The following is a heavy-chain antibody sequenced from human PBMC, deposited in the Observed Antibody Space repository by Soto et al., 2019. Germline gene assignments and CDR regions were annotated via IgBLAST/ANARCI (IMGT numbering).Heavy chain of an antibody. D-gene: IGHD5-12*01. CDR3: ARWLGYGPHFDY. J-gene: IGHJ4*02. V-gene: IGHV4-30-4*01. Sequence: PSETPSPPRTFSGGSLSSGDYYLGWIRQPPGKGMEWIGYIYYSGSTYYNPSLKSRVTISVDTSKNQFSLKLSSVTAADTAVYYCARWLGYGPHFDYWGQGTLVTVSS. CDR2: IYYSGST. CDR1: GGSLSSGDYY.